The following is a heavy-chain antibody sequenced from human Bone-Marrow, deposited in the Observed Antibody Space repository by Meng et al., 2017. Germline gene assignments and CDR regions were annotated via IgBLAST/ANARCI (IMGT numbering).Heavy chain of an antibody. Sequence: QVQRQGAGPGLAKPSGTLSLTCAVSGGSISSSNWWSWVRQPPGKGLEWIGEIYHSGSTNYNPSLKSRVTISVDKSKNQFSLKLSSVTAADTAVYYCARVRVEYWYFDLWGRGTLVTVSS. CDR3: ARVRVEYWYFDL. CDR2: IYHSGST. V-gene: IGHV4-4*02. J-gene: IGHJ2*01. CDR1: GGSISSSNW.